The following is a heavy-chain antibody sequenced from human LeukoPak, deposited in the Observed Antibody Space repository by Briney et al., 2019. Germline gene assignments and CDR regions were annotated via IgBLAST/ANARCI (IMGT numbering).Heavy chain of an antibody. CDR1: GFTFSSYW. CDR3: STGSGHAFDI. Sequence: GGSLRLSCAASGFTFSSYWTHWVRQVPGKGLVWVSRINSDGSSTSYADSVKGRFTISRDNAKNTLYVQMNSLRAEDAAVYYCSTGSGHAFDIWGRGTMVTVSS. D-gene: IGHD3-10*01. J-gene: IGHJ3*02. V-gene: IGHV3-74*01. CDR2: INSDGSST.